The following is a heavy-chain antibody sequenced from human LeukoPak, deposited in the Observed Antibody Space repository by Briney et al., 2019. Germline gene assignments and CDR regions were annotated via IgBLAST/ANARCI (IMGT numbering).Heavy chain of an antibody. V-gene: IGHV1-2*02. J-gene: IGHJ6*03. Sequence: ASVKVSCKASGYTFTGYYMHWVRQAPGQGLEWMGWINPNSGGTNYAQKFQGRVTMTRDTSISTAYMELSRLRSDDTAVYYCARDRGLNIAAAGKFRHYYYYRAVGGKGTTVTVSS. CDR2: INPNSGGT. CDR3: ARDRGLNIAAAGKFRHYYYYRAV. CDR1: GYTFTGYY. D-gene: IGHD6-13*01.